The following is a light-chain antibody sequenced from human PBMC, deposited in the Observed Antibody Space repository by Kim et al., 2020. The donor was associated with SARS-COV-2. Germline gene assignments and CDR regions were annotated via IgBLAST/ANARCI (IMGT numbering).Light chain of an antibody. CDR1: QSINNN. V-gene: IGKV3-15*01. CDR3: QQYNNWFRT. J-gene: IGKJ4*01. Sequence: VSPGETATLSCGASQSINNNLAWLQQKPGQAPRLLIYAASSRATGIPARFSGSGSGTEFTLTISSLQSEDSAVYYCQQYNNWFRTFGGGTKVDIK. CDR2: AAS.